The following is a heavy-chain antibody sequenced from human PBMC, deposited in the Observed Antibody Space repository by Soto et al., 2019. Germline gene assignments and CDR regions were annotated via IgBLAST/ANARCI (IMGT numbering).Heavy chain of an antibody. D-gene: IGHD3-10*01. Sequence: GGSLRLSCAASGFTFSDYYMSWIRQAPGKGLEWVSYISSSSSYTNYADSVKGRFTISRDNAKNSLCLQMNSLRAEDTAVYYCARASEERFMGFDPWGQGTLVTVSS. CDR2: ISSSSSYT. V-gene: IGHV3-11*05. CDR1: GFTFSDYY. CDR3: ARASEERFMGFDP. J-gene: IGHJ5*02.